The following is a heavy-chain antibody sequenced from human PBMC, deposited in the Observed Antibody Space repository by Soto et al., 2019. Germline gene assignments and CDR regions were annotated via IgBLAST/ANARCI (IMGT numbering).Heavy chain of an antibody. V-gene: IGHV2-26*01. D-gene: IGHD2-2*01. CDR3: ALITDCSRTVGYLASFDP. Sequence: QATLKESGPVVVKPTETLTLTCTVSGFSLSNARLGVSWIRQPPGKALEWPAHIFSNDEKSYTTSLSNKLTNSKDTSQSQVVLTMSNVDPVDSGTYYCALITDCSRTVGYLASFDPWGQGTLVTVSS. CDR1: GFSLSNARLG. CDR2: IFSNDEK. J-gene: IGHJ5*02.